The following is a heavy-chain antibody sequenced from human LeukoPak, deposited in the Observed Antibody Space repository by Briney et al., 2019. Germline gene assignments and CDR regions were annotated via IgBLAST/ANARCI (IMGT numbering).Heavy chain of an antibody. CDR1: GFTFSNAW. CDR3: AKVQEMATILPPFHY. CDR2: ISGSGGVT. D-gene: IGHD5-24*01. J-gene: IGHJ4*02. V-gene: IGHV3-23*01. Sequence: GGSLRLSCAASGFTFSNAWMSWVRQAPGKGLEWVSAISGSGGVTYYADSVKGRFTISRDNSKNTLYMQVNSLKAADTAVYYCAKVQEMATILPPFHYWGQGTLVTVSS.